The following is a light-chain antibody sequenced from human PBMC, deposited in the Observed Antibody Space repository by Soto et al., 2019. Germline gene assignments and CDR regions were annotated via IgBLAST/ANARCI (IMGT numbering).Light chain of an antibody. CDR2: DAS. V-gene: IGKV3-11*01. CDR3: QKRSNWPLP. J-gene: IGKJ4*01. Sequence: EIVLTQSPATLSLSPGERATLSCRASQSVSSYLAWYQQKPGQAPRLLIYDASNRATGIPARFSGSGSGTDFNLTISSLEPEDFAVYYCQKRSNWPLPFGGGTKVELK. CDR1: QSVSSY.